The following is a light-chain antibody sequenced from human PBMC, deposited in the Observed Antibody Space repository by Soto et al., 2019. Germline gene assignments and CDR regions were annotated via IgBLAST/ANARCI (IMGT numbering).Light chain of an antibody. CDR2: GAS. V-gene: IGKV3-15*01. CDR3: QQYNSWSSIT. Sequence: EIVMTQSPATLSVSPGERATLSCRASQSVRSNLAWYQQKPGQAPRLLIYGASTRATGIPGRFSGSGSGTEFALTISSLQYEDLAIYYCQQYNSWSSITFGQGTRLEIK. J-gene: IGKJ5*01. CDR1: QSVRSN.